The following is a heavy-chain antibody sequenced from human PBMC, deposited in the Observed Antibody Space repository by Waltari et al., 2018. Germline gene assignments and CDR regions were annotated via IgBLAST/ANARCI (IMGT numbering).Heavy chain of an antibody. CDR2: IRSKANSYAT. V-gene: IGHV3-73*02. Sequence: EVQLVESGGGLVQPGGSLKLSCAASGFTFSGSAMHWVRQASGKGLEWVGRIRSKANSYATAYAASVKGRFTISRDDSKNTAYLQMNSLKTEDTAMYYCTNLGARSDYYYYYMDVWGKGTTVTVSS. J-gene: IGHJ6*03. CDR1: GFTFSGSA. CDR3: TNLGARSDYYYYYMDV. D-gene: IGHD1-26*01.